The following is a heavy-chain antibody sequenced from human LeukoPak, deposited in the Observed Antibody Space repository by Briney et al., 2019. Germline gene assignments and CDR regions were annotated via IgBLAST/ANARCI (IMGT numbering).Heavy chain of an antibody. CDR1: GGTFSSYA. CDR3: ARELERRYYYYGMDV. D-gene: IGHD1-1*01. CDR2: IIPIFGTA. J-gene: IGHJ6*02. Sequence: SVKVSCKASGGTFSSYAISWVRQAPGQGLEWMGRIIPIFGTANYAQKFRGRVTITADESTSTAYMELSSLRSEDTAVYYCARELERRYYYYGMDVWGQGTTVTVSS. V-gene: IGHV1-69*13.